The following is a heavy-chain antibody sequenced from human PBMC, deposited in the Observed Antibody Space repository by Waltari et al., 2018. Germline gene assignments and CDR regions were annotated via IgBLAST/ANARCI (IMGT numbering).Heavy chain of an antibody. CDR1: GFTFSSYG. CDR2: IRYDGSNK. CDR3: ATGVKSENWYFDL. J-gene: IGHJ2*01. V-gene: IGHV3-30*02. Sequence: QVQLVESGGGVVQPGGSLRLSCAASGFTFSSYGMHWVRQAPGKGLEWVAFIRYDGSNKYYADSVKGRFTISRDNSKNTLYLQMNSLRAEDTAVYYCATGVKSENWYFDLWGRGTLVTVSS. D-gene: IGHD2-21*01.